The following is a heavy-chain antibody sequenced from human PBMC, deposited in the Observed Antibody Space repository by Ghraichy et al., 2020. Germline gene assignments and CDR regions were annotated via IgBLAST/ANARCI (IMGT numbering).Heavy chain of an antibody. J-gene: IGHJ2*01. CDR1: GFALSSYC. CDR2: ICGDVRRT. CDR3: ARDGGVDVYDWYFDL. V-gene: IGHV3-74*01. D-gene: IGHD3-16*01. Sequence: GGSLRLSCAASGFALSSYCIHWVRQDPGKGLVWVSRICGDVRRTGYADSVRGRFTISRDIAQDTLYLQMDGLRVEDTAVYYCARDGGVDVYDWYFDLWGRGTLVTVSS.